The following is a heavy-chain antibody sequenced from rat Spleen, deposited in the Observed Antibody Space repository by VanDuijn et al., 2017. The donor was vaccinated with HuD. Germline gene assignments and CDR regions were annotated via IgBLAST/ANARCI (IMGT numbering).Heavy chain of an antibody. CDR2: ITNAAGKV. CDR1: GFTFSDYY. J-gene: IGHJ2*01. Sequence: EVQLVESDGGLVQPGRSLKLSCAASGFTFSDYYMAWVRQAPTKGLEWVATITNAAGKVYYPDSVKGRFTISRDTAQNTLYLQMNSPRSEDTATYYCVRQWDYWGQGVMVTVSS. V-gene: IGHV5-25*01. CDR3: VRQWDY.